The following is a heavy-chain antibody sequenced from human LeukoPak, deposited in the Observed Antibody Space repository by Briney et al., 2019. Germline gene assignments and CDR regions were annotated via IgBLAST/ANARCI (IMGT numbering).Heavy chain of an antibody. J-gene: IGHJ4*02. D-gene: IGHD3-3*01. Sequence: GSLTLSFAASGFTFSSYAIRWVRQAAGKGLDGVSAISRSGGNTYYADSVKGRFTISRYNYKNTLDLQMNSLRDDETAGYYFAKDVEDDFWSAYYLYYFGYWGQGTLVNVSS. V-gene: IGHV3-23*01. CDR1: GFTFSSYA. CDR3: AKDVEDDFWSAYYLYYFGY. CDR2: ISRSGGNT.